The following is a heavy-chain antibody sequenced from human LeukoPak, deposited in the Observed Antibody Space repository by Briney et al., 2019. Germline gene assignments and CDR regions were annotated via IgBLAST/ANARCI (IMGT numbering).Heavy chain of an antibody. CDR2: ISSSSSYI. D-gene: IGHD3-9*01. Sequence: GGSLRLYCAASGFTFSSYSMNWDRQAPGKGLEWVSSISSSSSYIYYADSVKGRFTISRDNAKNSLYLQMNSLRAEDTAVYYCAKNVGYDILTETYYYYGMDVWGKGTTVTVSS. CDR1: GFTFSSYS. CDR3: AKNVGYDILTETYYYYGMDV. V-gene: IGHV3-21*01. J-gene: IGHJ6*04.